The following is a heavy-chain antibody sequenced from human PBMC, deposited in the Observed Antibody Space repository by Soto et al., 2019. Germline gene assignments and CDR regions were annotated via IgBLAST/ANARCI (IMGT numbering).Heavy chain of an antibody. V-gene: IGHV3-23*01. CDR3: AKDRYGYGSGSYFDY. D-gene: IGHD3-10*01. Sequence: EVQPLESGGGLVQPGGSLRLSCAASGFTFSSYAMNWVRQAPGKGLEWVSVISANGGSTYYADSVKGRFTISRDNSKNMLYLQMNSLRAEDTAIYYCAKDRYGYGSGSYFDYWGQGTLVTVSS. CDR2: ISANGGST. CDR1: GFTFSSYA. J-gene: IGHJ4*02.